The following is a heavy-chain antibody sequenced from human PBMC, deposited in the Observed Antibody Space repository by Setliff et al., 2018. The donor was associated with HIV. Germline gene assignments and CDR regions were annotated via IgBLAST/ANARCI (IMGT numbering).Heavy chain of an antibody. CDR3: AKTSVGATGLYAFDI. V-gene: IGHV4-31*03. Sequence: SETLSLTCTVSGGSISSGDYYWSWIRQHPRKGLEWIGYIYYTGSTYYNPSLKSRVTISVDTSKNQFSLRLTSMTAADTAVYYCAKTSVGATGLYAFDIWGQGTMVTVSS. CDR1: GGSISSGDYY. D-gene: IGHD1-26*01. CDR2: IYYTGST. J-gene: IGHJ3*02.